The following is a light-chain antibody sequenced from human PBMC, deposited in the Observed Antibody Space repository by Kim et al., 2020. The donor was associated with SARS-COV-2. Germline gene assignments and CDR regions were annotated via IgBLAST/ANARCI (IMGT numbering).Light chain of an antibody. CDR2: AAS. Sequence: EIVLTQSPGTLSLSPGERATLSCRASQSVSSSYLAWYQQRPGQAPRLLIYAASSRATDIPDRFSGSGSGTDFTLTISRLEPEDFAVYYCQHYGSSPWTFGQGTKVDIK. CDR1: QSVSSSY. V-gene: IGKV3-20*01. CDR3: QHYGSSPWT. J-gene: IGKJ1*01.